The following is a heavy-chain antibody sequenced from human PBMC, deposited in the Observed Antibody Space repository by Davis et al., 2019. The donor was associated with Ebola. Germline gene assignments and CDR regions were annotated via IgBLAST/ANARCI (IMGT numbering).Heavy chain of an antibody. J-gene: IGHJ3*02. Sequence: ASVKVSCKASGYTFTSYAMNWVRQAPGQGLEWVGWITPYTDNTKDAQNLQGRVTMTTDTSTNTAYLELRSLTSDDTAVYYCARDRFENLDYYDDSGYSDSFDIWGQGTMVTVSS. V-gene: IGHV1-18*01. CDR1: GYTFTSYA. CDR2: ITPYTDNT. D-gene: IGHD3-22*01. CDR3: ARDRFENLDYYDDSGYSDSFDI.